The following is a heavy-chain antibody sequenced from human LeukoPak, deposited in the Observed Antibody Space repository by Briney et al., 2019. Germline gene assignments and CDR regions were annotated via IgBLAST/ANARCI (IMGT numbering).Heavy chain of an antibody. D-gene: IGHD3-22*01. Sequence: GGSLRLSCVVSGFTFDDYAMHWVRQAPGKGLEWVSGITWNRDNIGYGESVKGRFTISRDNVKNTLYLQMTSLRPEDTALYYCAKDLSSAITSALVLDVWGQGTTVIVSS. V-gene: IGHV3-9*01. CDR3: AKDLSSAITSALVLDV. CDR1: GFTFDDYA. CDR2: ITWNRDNI. J-gene: IGHJ6*02.